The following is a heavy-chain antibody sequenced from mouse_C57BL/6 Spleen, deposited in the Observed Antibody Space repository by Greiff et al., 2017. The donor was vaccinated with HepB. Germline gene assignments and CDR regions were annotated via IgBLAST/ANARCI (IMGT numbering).Heavy chain of an antibody. CDR2: IDPSDSYT. CDR3: ARTAQAHGWFAY. J-gene: IGHJ3*01. Sequence: QVQLQQSGAELVKPGASVKLSCKASGYTFTSYWMQWVKQRPGQGLEWIGEIDPSDSYTNYNQKFKGKATLTVDTSSSTAYMQLSSVTSEDSAVYYEARTAQAHGWFAYWGQGTLVTVSA. CDR1: GYTFTSYW. D-gene: IGHD3-2*02. V-gene: IGHV1-50*01.